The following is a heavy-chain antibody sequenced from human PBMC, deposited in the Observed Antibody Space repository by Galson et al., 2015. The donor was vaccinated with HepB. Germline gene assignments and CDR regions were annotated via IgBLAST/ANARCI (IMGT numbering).Heavy chain of an antibody. Sequence: SVKVSCKASGGTFSSYTSSWGRQAPGQGREWMGRIIPILGRANYAQNLQGSVTITADKSTITAYMELSSLRSEDTAVYYCASVTPSSQITSFHASPYYYGMDVWGQGTPVTVSS. CDR2: IIPILGRA. V-gene: IGHV1-69*02. CDR1: GGTFSSYT. D-gene: IGHD3-3*01. J-gene: IGHJ6*02. CDR3: ASVTPSSQITSFHASPYYYGMDV.